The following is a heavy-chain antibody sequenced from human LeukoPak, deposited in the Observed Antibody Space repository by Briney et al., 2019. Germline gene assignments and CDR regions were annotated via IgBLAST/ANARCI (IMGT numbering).Heavy chain of an antibody. J-gene: IGHJ4*02. V-gene: IGHV3-53*01. Sequence: GGSLRLSCAASGFTVSSNYMSWVRQAPGKGLEWVSVIYSGGSTYYADSVKGRFTISRDNSKNTLYLQMNTLRAEDTAVYYCAREGQQLGFDYWGQGTLVTVSS. CDR1: GFTVSSNY. D-gene: IGHD6-13*01. CDR3: AREGQQLGFDY. CDR2: IYSGGST.